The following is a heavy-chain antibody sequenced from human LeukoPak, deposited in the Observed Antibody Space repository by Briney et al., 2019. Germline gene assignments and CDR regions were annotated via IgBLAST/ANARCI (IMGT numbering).Heavy chain of an antibody. J-gene: IGHJ4*02. CDR2: ISWNSGSI. Sequence: GRSLRLSCAASGFTFDDYAMHWVRQAPGKGLEWVSGISWNSGSIGYADSVKGRFTISRDNAKNSLYLQMNSLRAEDTALYYCAKDSAGYCSSTSCYNFLDYWGQGTLVAVSS. D-gene: IGHD2-2*02. CDR3: AKDSAGYCSSTSCYNFLDY. CDR1: GFTFDDYA. V-gene: IGHV3-9*01.